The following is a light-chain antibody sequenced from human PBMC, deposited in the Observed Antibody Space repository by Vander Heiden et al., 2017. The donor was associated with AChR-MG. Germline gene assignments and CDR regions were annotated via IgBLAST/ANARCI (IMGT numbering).Light chain of an antibody. V-gene: IGKV3-15*01. Sequence: IVMTQSSPTLSVSPGERATLSCRASQSVSSNLAWYQQKPGQAPRLLIYGASTRATGIPARFSGSGSGTEFTLTISSLQSEDFAVYYCQQYNNWPLALTFGGGTKVEIK. CDR2: GAS. J-gene: IGKJ4*01. CDR1: QSVSSN. CDR3: QQYNNWPLALT.